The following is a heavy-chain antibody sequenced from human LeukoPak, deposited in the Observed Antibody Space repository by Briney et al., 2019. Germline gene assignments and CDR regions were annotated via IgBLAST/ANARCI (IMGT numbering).Heavy chain of an antibody. D-gene: IGHD6-13*01. J-gene: IGHJ3*02. CDR1: GGSISDCY. V-gene: IGHV4-4*07. CDR3: ARVGSSSLDDAFDI. Sequence: SETLSLTCTVSGGSISDCYWSWIRQPAGKGLEWIGRIYTSGSTNYNPSLKSRVTMSVDTSKNQFSLKLSSVTAADTAVYYCARVGSSSLDDAFDIWGQGTMVTVSS. CDR2: IYTSGST.